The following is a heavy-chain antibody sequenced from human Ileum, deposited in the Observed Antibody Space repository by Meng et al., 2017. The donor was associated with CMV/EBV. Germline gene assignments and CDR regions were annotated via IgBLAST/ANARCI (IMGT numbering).Heavy chain of an antibody. CDR3: TTDYNYYYFALDV. CDR2: IKKKDDGETT. CDR1: GFSFSYAW. Sequence: GGSLRLSCAASGFSFSYAWMIWVRQAPGKGLEWVGRIKKKDDGETTDYAAPVKGRFTISRDDSKNTLYLQLNSLKTEDTAVYYCTTDYNYYYFALDVWGQGTAVTVSS. J-gene: IGHJ6*02. D-gene: IGHD5-24*01. V-gene: IGHV3-15*01.